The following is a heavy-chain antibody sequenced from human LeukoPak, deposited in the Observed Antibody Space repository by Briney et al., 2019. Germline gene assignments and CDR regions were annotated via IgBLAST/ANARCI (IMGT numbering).Heavy chain of an antibody. Sequence: GGSLRLSCAASGYTFSSYAMSWVRQAPGKGLEWVSAISGSGGSTYYADSVKGRFTISRDNSKNTLYLQMNSLRAEDTAVYYCAKKRSSSAETNYFDYWGQGTLVTVSS. CDR3: AKKRSSSAETNYFDY. D-gene: IGHD6-6*01. CDR1: GYTFSSYA. V-gene: IGHV3-23*01. CDR2: ISGSGGST. J-gene: IGHJ4*02.